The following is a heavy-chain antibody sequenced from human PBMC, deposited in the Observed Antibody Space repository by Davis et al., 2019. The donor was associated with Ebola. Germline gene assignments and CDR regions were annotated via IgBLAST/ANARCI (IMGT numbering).Heavy chain of an antibody. CDR3: ARGYSGYDYAVLN. V-gene: IGHV1-69*13. CDR2: LIPIFGTA. CDR1: GGTFSCYA. D-gene: IGHD5-12*01. J-gene: IGHJ4*02. Sequence: VKVSCKASGGTFSCYAISWVRQAPGQGLEWMGGLIPIFGTANYAQKFQGRVTITADKSTSTAYMELSSLRSEDTDVYYCARGYSGYDYAVLNWGQGTLVTVSS.